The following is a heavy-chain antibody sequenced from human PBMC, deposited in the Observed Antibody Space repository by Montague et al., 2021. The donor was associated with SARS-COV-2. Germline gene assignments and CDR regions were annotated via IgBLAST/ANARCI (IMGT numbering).Heavy chain of an antibody. V-gene: IGHV3-23*01. Sequence: LRLSCAASGFTFSRYAMSWVRQAPGMGLEWVSSIRFGGGNIYYADSVKGRFTISRDDSKNTVYLQMNNLRAEDTAVYSCARDWSSGDSGIDYWGRGTLVTVSS. CDR1: GFTFSRYA. CDR3: ARDWSSGDSGIDY. D-gene: IGHD2-21*01. CDR2: IRFGGGNI. J-gene: IGHJ4*02.